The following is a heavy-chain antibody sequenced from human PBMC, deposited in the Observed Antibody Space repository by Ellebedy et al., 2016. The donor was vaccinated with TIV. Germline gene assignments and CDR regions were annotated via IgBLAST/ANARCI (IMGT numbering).Heavy chain of an antibody. CDR1: SYSISSGYY. CDR2: INHSGRT. V-gene: IGHV4-38-2*02. J-gene: IGHJ4*02. CDR3: ARSGGWYNPYDY. Sequence: MPSETLSLTCTVSSYSISSGYYWGWIRQPPGKGLEWIGSINHSGRTFYNPSLKSRVTMSVDTSRGQFSLRLNSVTAADTAVYYCARSGGWYNPYDYWGQGTLVTVSS. D-gene: IGHD6-19*01.